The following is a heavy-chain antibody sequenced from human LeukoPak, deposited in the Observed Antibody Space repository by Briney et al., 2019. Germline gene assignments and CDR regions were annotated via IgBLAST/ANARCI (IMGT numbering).Heavy chain of an antibody. D-gene: IGHD3-16*02. Sequence: GGSLRLSCAASGFTCSSYSMNWVRQAPGKGLEWVSSISSSSSYIYYADSVKGRFTISRDNAKNSLYLQMNSLRAEDTAVYYCARDFSQSGYYDYVWGSYRTDAFDIWGQGTMVTVSS. CDR1: GFTCSSYS. V-gene: IGHV3-21*01. CDR3: ARDFSQSGYYDYVWGSYRTDAFDI. CDR2: ISSSSSYI. J-gene: IGHJ3*02.